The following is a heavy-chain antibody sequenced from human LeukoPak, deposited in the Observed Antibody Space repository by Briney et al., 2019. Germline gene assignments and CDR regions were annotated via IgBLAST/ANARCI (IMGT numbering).Heavy chain of an antibody. CDR1: GGPFSGYY. CDR2: INHSGST. D-gene: IGHD3-22*01. V-gene: IGHV4-34*01. CDR3: ASRFSGYYPYYFDY. J-gene: IGHJ4*02. Sequence: PSETLSLTCAVYGGPFSGYYWSWIRQPPGKGLEWIGEINHSGSTNYNPSLKSRVTISVDTSKNQFSLKLSSVTAADTAVYYCASRFSGYYPYYFDYWGQGTLVTVSS.